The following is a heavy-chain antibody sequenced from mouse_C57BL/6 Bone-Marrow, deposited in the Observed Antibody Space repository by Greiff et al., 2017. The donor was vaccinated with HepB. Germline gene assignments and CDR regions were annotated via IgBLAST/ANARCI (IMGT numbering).Heavy chain of an antibody. CDR2: IYPSDSET. Sequence: VQLQQPGAELVRPGSSVKLSCKASGYTFTSYWMDWVKQRPGQGLEWIGNIYPSDSETHYNQKFKDKATLTVDKSSSTAYMQLSSLTSEDSAVYYCARRMGRENYWGQGTTLTVSS. CDR3: ARRMGRENY. D-gene: IGHD4-1*01. CDR1: GYTFTSYW. V-gene: IGHV1-61*01. J-gene: IGHJ2*01.